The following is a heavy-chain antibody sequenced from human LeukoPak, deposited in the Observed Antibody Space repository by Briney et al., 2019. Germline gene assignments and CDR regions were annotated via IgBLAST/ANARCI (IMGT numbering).Heavy chain of an antibody. V-gene: IGHV3-7*01. J-gene: IGHJ4*02. D-gene: IGHD7-27*01. CDR2: IKQDGSQK. CDR1: GFTFTGYW. Sequence: PGGSLRLSCAASGFTFTGYWMVWVRQAPGKGLEWVAIIKQDGSQKHYVDSVKGRFTISRDNAKKSLYLQMNNLRAEDTGVYYCAREDWGPDYWGQGTLVTVSS. CDR3: AREDWGPDY.